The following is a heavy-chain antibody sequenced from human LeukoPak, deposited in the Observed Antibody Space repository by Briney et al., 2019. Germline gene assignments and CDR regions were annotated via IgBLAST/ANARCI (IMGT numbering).Heavy chain of an antibody. V-gene: IGHV3-66*03. Sequence: GGSLRLSCAASGFTVSSNYMSWVRQAPGKGLEWASVIYSCGSTYYADSVKGRFTISRDNSKNTLYLQTNSLRAEDTAVYYCARDRVDIVATHWCQPSPPRPSYGMDVWGQGTTVTVSS. CDR2: IYSCGST. D-gene: IGHD5-12*01. CDR3: ARDRVDIVATHWCQPSPPRPSYGMDV. J-gene: IGHJ6*02. CDR1: GFTVSSNY.